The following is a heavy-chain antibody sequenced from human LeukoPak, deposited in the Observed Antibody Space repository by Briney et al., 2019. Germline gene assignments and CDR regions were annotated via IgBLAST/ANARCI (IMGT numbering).Heavy chain of an antibody. Sequence: GGSLRLSCAASGFTFSSCAMSWVRQAPGRGLEWVSTISGSGGTTYYADSVKGRFTISRDNSKNTLFLQMNSLRAEDTAVYHCVKDRAESDFWSSYYTEYSWFDPWGQGTLVTVSS. D-gene: IGHD3-3*01. V-gene: IGHV3-23*01. CDR3: VKDRAESDFWSSYYTEYSWFDP. J-gene: IGHJ5*02. CDR1: GFTFSSCA. CDR2: ISGSGGTT.